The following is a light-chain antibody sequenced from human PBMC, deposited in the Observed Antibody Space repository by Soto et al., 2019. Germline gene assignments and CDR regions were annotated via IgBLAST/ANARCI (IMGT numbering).Light chain of an antibody. CDR2: AAS. J-gene: IGKJ3*01. CDR1: QGIGNY. Sequence: DIQMTQSPSSLSASVGDRVTITCRASQGIGNYLAWYQQKPGKVPKLLIYAASTLQSGVPSRFSGSGSGTDFTLTISSLQPEDVATYYCQKYNSAPRGTFGPGTKVDIK. CDR3: QKYNSAPRGT. V-gene: IGKV1-27*01.